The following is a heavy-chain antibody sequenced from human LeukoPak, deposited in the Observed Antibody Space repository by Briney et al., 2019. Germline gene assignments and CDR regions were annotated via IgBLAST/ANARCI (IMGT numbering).Heavy chain of an antibody. J-gene: IGHJ4*02. D-gene: IGHD3-22*01. CDR1: GFTFDDYG. V-gene: IGHV3-20*04. Sequence: PVGSLRLSCASSGFTFDDYGMSWVRQAPGKGLEWVSVINWNCCSTGYADSVKGRFTISKDNAKTSLYLQMNRLRAEDTALYYCARGYSSGSGYWGQGTLVTVSS. CDR3: ARGYSSGSGY. CDR2: INWNCCST.